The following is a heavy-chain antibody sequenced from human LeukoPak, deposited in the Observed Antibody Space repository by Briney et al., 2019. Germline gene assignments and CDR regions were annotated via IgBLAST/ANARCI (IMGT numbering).Heavy chain of an antibody. Sequence: PSQTLPLTCTVSGGSISSGDYYWSWIRQPPGKGLEWIGYIYYSGSTYYNPSLKSRVTISVDTSKNQFSLKLSSVTAADTAVYYCARVNTLWGNNYYDSSGYYYFDYWGQGTLVTVSS. CDR1: GGSISSGDYY. J-gene: IGHJ4*02. CDR2: IYYSGST. V-gene: IGHV4-30-4*01. D-gene: IGHD3-22*01. CDR3: ARVNTLWGNNYYDSSGYYYFDY.